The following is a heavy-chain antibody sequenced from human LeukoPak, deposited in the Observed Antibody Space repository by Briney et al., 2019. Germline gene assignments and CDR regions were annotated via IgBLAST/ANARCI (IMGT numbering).Heavy chain of an antibody. CDR1: GFTFSSYS. V-gene: IGHV3-21*01. CDR3: ARASGDIVETATMGSY. D-gene: IGHD5-18*01. Sequence: VKPGGSLRLSCAASGFTFSSYSMNWVRQAPGKGLEWVSSISSSSSIYYADSVKGRFTISRDNAKNSLYLQMNSLRAEDTAVYYCARASGDIVETATMGSYWGQGTLVTVSS. CDR2: ISSSSSI. J-gene: IGHJ4*02.